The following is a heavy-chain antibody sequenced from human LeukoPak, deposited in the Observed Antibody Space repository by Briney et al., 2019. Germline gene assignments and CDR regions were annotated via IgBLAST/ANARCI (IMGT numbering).Heavy chain of an antibody. V-gene: IGHV3-73*01. Sequence: GGSLRLSCAASGFTFSGSAMHWVRQASGKGLEWVGRIRSKANSYATAYAASVKGRFTISRDDSKNTAYLQMNSLRTEDTAVYYCTSRADYYDSSLDYWGQGTLVTVSS. CDR3: TSRADYYDSSLDY. D-gene: IGHD3-22*01. CDR2: IRSKANSYAT. CDR1: GFTFSGSA. J-gene: IGHJ4*02.